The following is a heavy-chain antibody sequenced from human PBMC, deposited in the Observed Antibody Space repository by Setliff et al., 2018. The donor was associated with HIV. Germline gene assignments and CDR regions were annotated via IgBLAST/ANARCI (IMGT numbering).Heavy chain of an antibody. D-gene: IGHD1-7*01. Sequence: SVKVSCKASGGTFSSFAISWVRQAPGQGLEWLGGIIPILEKTNYAQKFQGRVTITADTSTSTAYMELSSLTSEDTAVYYGARGYNWNYVLAYWGQGTLVTVSS. CDR1: GGTFSSFA. J-gene: IGHJ4*02. V-gene: IGHV1-69*10. CDR2: IIPILEKT. CDR3: ARGYNWNYVLAY.